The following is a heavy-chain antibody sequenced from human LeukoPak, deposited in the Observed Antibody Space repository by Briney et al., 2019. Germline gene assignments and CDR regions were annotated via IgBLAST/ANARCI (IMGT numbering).Heavy chain of an antibody. J-gene: IGHJ5*02. CDR3: ARAGFLMTTGRFDP. CDR1: GDSISSGDYY. Sequence: SETLSLTCTVSGDSISSGDYYWSWIRQPAGKGLEWIGRISSSGSTNYNPSLKSRVTISVDTSKNQFSLKLSSVTAADTAVYYCARAGFLMTTGRFDPWGQGTLVTVSS. CDR2: ISSSGST. V-gene: IGHV4-61*02. D-gene: IGHD3-3*01.